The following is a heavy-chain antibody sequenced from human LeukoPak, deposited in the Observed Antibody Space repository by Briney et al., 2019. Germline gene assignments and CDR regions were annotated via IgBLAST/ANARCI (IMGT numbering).Heavy chain of an antibody. J-gene: IGHJ4*02. CDR3: ARGRMGAVTDY. CDR1: GGTFSSYA. CDR2: IIPIFGTA. V-gene: IGHV1-69*13. D-gene: IGHD1-26*01. Sequence: GASVKVSCKASGGTFSSYAISWVRQAPGQGLEWMGGIIPIFGTANYAQKFQGRVTITADESTSTAYMELSSLRSEDTAVYYSARGRMGAVTDYWGQGTLVTVSS.